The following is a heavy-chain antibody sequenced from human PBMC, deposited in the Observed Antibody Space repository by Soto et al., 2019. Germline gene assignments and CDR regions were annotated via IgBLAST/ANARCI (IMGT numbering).Heavy chain of an antibody. CDR1: GFTFRSYG. J-gene: IGHJ6*02. Sequence: GGSLRLSCAASGFTFRSYGMHWVRQATGKGLEWLAVISNDGTNKYLADSVKGRLTLSRDNSRNTLSLEINNLRPEDTAVYYCGKDTLDCSGGDCPLYYYYGMDVWGQGTTVTVSS. D-gene: IGHD2-15*01. CDR3: GKDTLDCSGGDCPLYYYYGMDV. CDR2: ISNDGTNK. V-gene: IGHV3-30*18.